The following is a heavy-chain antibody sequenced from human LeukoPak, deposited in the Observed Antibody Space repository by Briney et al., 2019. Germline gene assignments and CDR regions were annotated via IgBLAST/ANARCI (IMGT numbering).Heavy chain of an antibody. J-gene: IGHJ4*02. CDR1: GYTFTSYD. CDR2: MSPNSGDT. Sequence: ASVTVSCKASGYTFTSYDFNWVRQAAGQRPEWMGWMSPNSGDTGYAQKFQDRVTMTRNTSISTAYMELSSLRSDDAAVYYCARGPPNWGYDYWGPGTLVTVSS. CDR3: ARGPPNWGYDY. D-gene: IGHD7-27*01. V-gene: IGHV1-8*01.